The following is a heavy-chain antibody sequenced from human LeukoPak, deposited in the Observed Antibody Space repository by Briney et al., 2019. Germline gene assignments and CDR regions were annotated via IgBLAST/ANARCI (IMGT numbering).Heavy chain of an antibody. D-gene: IGHD6-6*01. V-gene: IGHV4-38-2*01. CDR2: IYHSGST. CDR1: GYSISSGYY. CDR3: ARQKPSAPLFNY. Sequence: SETLSLTCAVSGYSISSGYYWGWIRPPPGKGLEWIGSIYHSGSTYYNPSLKSRVTISGDTSKNQFSLKLSSVTAADTAVYYYARQKPSAPLFNYWGQGSLVTVSS. J-gene: IGHJ4*02.